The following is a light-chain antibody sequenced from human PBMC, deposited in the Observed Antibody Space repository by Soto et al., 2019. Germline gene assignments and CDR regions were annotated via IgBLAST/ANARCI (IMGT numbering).Light chain of an antibody. J-gene: IGKJ5*01. Sequence: EIVITQSPATLSVSPGERATLSCRASQSVSSNLAWYQQKPGQAPRLLIYGASNRATGIPARFSGSGSGTDFTLTISSLEPEDFAVYYCQQYGSSRVTFGQGTRLEIK. V-gene: IGKV3D-15*01. CDR1: QSVSSN. CDR3: QQYGSSRVT. CDR2: GAS.